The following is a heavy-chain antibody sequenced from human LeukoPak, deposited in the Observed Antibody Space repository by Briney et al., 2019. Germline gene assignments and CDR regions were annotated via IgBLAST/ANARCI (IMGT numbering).Heavy chain of an antibody. CDR3: ARYNYDSHYFDY. CDR2: IYHSGST. J-gene: IGHJ4*02. D-gene: IGHD5-18*01. V-gene: IGHV4-30-2*01. CDR1: GGSISSGGYS. Sequence: SQTLSLTCAVSGGSISSGGYSWSWIRQPPGKGLEWIGYIYHSGSTYYNPSLKSRVTISVDRPKNQFSLKLSSVTAADTAVYYCARYNYDSHYFDYWGQGTLVTVSS.